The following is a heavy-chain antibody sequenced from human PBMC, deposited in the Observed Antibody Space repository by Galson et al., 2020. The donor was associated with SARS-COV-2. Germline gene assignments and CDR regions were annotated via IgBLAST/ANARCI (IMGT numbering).Heavy chain of an antibody. J-gene: IGHJ6*03. V-gene: IGHV3-15*01. D-gene: IGHD3-10*01. CDR2: SKRRIDGETT. CDR3: AIRFGGLGYMDV. Sequence: GESLKISCAVSGFTFSNAWMIWVRQAPGKGLEWVGRSKRRIDGETTDYVASVKGRFIISRDDLKNTLYLHMNGLKTEDTGVYYCAIRFGGLGYMDVWGKGTTVTVSS. CDR1: GFTFSNAW.